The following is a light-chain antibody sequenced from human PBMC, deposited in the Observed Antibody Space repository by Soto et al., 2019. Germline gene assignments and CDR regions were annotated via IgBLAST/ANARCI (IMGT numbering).Light chain of an antibody. Sequence: EIVLTQSPGTLSLSPGERATLSCRASQSVSSNFLARYQQKPGQAPRLLIYGASSRATGIPDRFSGSGSGTDFTLTISRLEPEDFAVYYCQQYGSSPWTFGQGTKMEIK. CDR2: GAS. V-gene: IGKV3-20*01. CDR1: QSVSSNF. CDR3: QQYGSSPWT. J-gene: IGKJ1*01.